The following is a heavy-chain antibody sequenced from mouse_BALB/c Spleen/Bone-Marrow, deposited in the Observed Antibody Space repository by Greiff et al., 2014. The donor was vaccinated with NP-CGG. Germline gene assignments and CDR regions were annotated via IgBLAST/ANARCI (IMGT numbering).Heavy chain of an antibody. J-gene: IGHJ1*01. D-gene: IGHD1-1*01. Sequence: EVQLQESGTVLARPGASVKMSCKASGYSFTNYWLHWVKQRPGQGLEWIGAIYPGNSDTSYNQKFKGKAKLTAVTSASTAYMELSSLTNEDSAVYYCTRFGSCYDWYFDVWGAGTTVTVSS. CDR2: IYPGNSDT. CDR3: TRFGSCYDWYFDV. CDR1: GYSFTNYW. V-gene: IGHV1-5*01.